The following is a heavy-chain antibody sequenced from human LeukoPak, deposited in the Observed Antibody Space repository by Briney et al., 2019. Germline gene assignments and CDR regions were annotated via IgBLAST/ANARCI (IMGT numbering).Heavy chain of an antibody. CDR3: AKAADDFWSGNSGGLYYYYGMDV. CDR1: GFTFSTYG. J-gene: IGHJ6*02. Sequence: GRSLRLSCPASGFTFSTYGMHWVRQAPGKGLEWVAVISYDGSNKYYADSVKGRLTISRDNSKNTLYLQMNNLRGDDTAVYYCAKAADDFWSGNSGGLYYYYGMDVWGQGTTVTVSS. V-gene: IGHV3-30*18. CDR2: ISYDGSNK. D-gene: IGHD3-3*01.